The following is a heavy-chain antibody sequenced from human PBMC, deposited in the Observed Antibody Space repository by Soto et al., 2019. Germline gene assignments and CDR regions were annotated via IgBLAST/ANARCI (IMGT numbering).Heavy chain of an antibody. J-gene: IGHJ5*02. CDR1: GYTFTSYD. CDR2: MNPNSGNT. CDR3: AIGRLELKLGLDP. D-gene: IGHD1-7*01. V-gene: IGHV1-8*01. Sequence: ASVKVSCRASGYTFTSYDINWVRQATGRGLEWMGWMNPNSGNTGYAQKFQGRVTMTRKTSISTAYMELSSLRSDDTAVYYCAIGRLELKLGLDPWGQGILVTFSS.